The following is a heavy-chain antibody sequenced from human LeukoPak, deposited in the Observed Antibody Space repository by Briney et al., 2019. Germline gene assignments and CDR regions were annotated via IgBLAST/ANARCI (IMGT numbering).Heavy chain of an antibody. CDR2: INPNSGGT. V-gene: IGHV1-2*04. CDR3: ARGSRSGILTGYYHFDY. CDR1: GYTFTGYY. Sequence: GASVTVSCKASGYTFTGYYMHWVRQAPGQGLEWMGWINPNSGGTNYAQKFQGWVTMTRDTSISTAYMELSRLRSDDTAVYYCARGSRSGILTGYYHFDYWGQGTLVTVSS. J-gene: IGHJ4*02. D-gene: IGHD3-9*01.